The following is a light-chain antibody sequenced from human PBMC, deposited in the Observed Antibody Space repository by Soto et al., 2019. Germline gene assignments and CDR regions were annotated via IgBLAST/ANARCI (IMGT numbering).Light chain of an antibody. CDR1: QGISNY. V-gene: IGKV1-27*01. J-gene: IGKJ1*01. CDR2: AAS. CDR3: QKYNSAPRT. Sequence: DIQMTQSPSSLSASVGDRVTITCRASQGISNYLAWYQQKPGKVPKLLIYAASALQSEVPSRFSGSGSVTDFTLTISSLQPEDVATYYCQKYNSAPRTFCQGTKVEIK.